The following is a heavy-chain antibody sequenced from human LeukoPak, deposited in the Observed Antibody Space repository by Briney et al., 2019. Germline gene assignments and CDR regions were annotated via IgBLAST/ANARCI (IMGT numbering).Heavy chain of an antibody. CDR1: RFTFNNYQ. CDR2: ISSSGRTI. Sequence: GGSLRLSCAASRFTFNNYQMNWVRQAPGKGLECISYISSSGRTIYYADSLKGRFTVSRDNAKNSLYLRMNNLSAEDTAVYYCARGEYYFDYWGQGTLVTVSS. V-gene: IGHV3-48*03. CDR3: ARGEYYFDY. J-gene: IGHJ4*02.